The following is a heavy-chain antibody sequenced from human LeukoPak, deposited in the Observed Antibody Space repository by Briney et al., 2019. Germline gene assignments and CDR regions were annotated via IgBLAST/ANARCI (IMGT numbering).Heavy chain of an antibody. J-gene: IGHJ6*03. CDR1: GGTFSSYA. D-gene: IGHD2-2*01. Sequence: SVKVSCKASGGTFSSYAISWVRQAPGQGLEWMGGINPIFGTANYAQKFQGRVTITADKSTSTAYMELSSLRSEDTAVYYCARSYCSSTSCYAGHLDYYYYMDVWGKGTTVTVSS. CDR3: ARSYCSSTSCYAGHLDYYYYMDV. V-gene: IGHV1-69*06. CDR2: INPIFGTA.